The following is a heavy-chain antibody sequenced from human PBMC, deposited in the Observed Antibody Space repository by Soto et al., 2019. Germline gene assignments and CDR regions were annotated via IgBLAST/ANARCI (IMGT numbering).Heavy chain of an antibody. D-gene: IGHD3-9*01. V-gene: IGHV3-7*03. CDR1: GFTFSSYW. CDR3: ARAARLVLRYFDTVRDYYYGMDV. Sequence: GGSLRLSCAASGFTFSSYWMSWVRQAPGKGLEWVANIKQDGSEKYYVDSVKGRFTISRDNAKNSLYLQMNSLRAEDTAVYYCARAARLVLRYFDTVRDYYYGMDVWGQGTMVTVSS. J-gene: IGHJ6*02. CDR2: IKQDGSEK.